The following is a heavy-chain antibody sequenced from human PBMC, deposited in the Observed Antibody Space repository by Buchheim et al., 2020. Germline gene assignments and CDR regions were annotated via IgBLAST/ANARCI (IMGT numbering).Heavy chain of an antibody. CDR1: GGSFSGYY. Sequence: QVQLQQWGAGLLKPSETLSLTCAVYGGSFSGYYWSWIRQPPGKGLEWIGEINHSGSTNYNPSLKSRVPITVDTSKNQVPPKLSSVTAADTAVYYCARLRLFAGWFDPWGQGTL. CDR2: INHSGST. CDR3: ARLRLFAGWFDP. V-gene: IGHV4-34*01. J-gene: IGHJ5*02. D-gene: IGHD5-12*01.